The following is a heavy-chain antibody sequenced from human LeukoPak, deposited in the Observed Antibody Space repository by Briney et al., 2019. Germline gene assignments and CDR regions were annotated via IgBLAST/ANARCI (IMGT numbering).Heavy chain of an antibody. D-gene: IGHD3-3*01. J-gene: IGHJ4*02. Sequence: GGSLRLSCAASGFTFSSYSMNWVRQAPGKGLEWVSSISSSSSYIYYADSVKGRFTISRDDAKNSLCLQMNSLRAEDTAVYYCAREGNGLNYFDYWGQGTLVTVSS. CDR2: ISSSSSYI. V-gene: IGHV3-21*01. CDR3: AREGNGLNYFDY. CDR1: GFTFSSYS.